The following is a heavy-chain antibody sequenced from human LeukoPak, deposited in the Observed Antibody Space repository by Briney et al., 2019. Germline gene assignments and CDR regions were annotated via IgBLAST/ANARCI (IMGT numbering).Heavy chain of an antibody. CDR3: ARVRSGVVVAATPRGWFDP. CDR2: IKQDGSEK. J-gene: IGHJ5*02. D-gene: IGHD2-15*01. CDR1: GFTFSSYW. V-gene: IGHV3-7*01. Sequence: GGSLRLSCAASGFTFSSYWLSWVRQAPGKGLEWVANIKQDGSEKYYVDSVKGRFTISRDNAKNSLYLQMNSLRAEDTAVYYCARVRSGVVVAATPRGWFDPWGQGTLVTVSS.